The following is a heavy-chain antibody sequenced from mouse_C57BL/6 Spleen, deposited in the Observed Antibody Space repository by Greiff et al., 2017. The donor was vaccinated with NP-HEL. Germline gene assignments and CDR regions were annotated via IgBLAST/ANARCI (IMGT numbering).Heavy chain of an antibody. D-gene: IGHD2-4*01. CDR1: GYTFTSYW. Sequence: QVQLQQPGAELVKPGASVKLSCKASGYTFTSYWMQWVKQRPGQGLEWIGEIDPSDSYTNSNQKFKGKATLTVDTSSSTAYMQLSSLTSEDSAVYYCARSEITTRNYFDYWGQGTTLTVSS. J-gene: IGHJ2*01. V-gene: IGHV1-50*01. CDR3: ARSEITTRNYFDY. CDR2: IDPSDSYT.